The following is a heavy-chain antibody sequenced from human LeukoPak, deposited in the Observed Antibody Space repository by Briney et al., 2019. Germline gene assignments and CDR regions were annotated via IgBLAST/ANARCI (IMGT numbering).Heavy chain of an antibody. Sequence: GGSLRLSCAASGFTLSSYSMNWVRQAPGKGREWVSSIGRSSAYIYYADSVKGRVTISRDNVDNSLLLQMDGLTVDDTAVYYCARAQGDRYLLSHYYYYMDVWGKGTTVTISS. V-gene: IGHV3-21*01. CDR3: ARAQGDRYLLSHYYYYMDV. CDR2: IGRSSAYI. D-gene: IGHD2/OR15-2a*01. J-gene: IGHJ6*03. CDR1: GFTLSSYS.